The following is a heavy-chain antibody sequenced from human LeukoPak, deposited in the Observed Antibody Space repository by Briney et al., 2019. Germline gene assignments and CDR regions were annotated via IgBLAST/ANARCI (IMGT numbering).Heavy chain of an antibody. V-gene: IGHV3-21*01. Sequence: GGSLRLSCAASGFTFSSYSMNWVRQAPGKGLEWVSSSSRTSSYKYYADSVKGRFTISRDNANNSLYLQMNSLRAEDTAVYYCARESEYSSNAFDYWGQGTLVTVSS. CDR2: SSRTSSYK. J-gene: IGHJ4*02. CDR3: ARESEYSSNAFDY. CDR1: GFTFSSYS. D-gene: IGHD6-6*01.